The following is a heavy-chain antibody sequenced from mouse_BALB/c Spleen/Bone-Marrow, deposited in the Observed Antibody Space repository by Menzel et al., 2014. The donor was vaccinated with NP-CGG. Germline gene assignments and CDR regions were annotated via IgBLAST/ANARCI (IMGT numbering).Heavy chain of an antibody. CDR2: ILPGSGST. D-gene: IGHD1-1*01. J-gene: IGHJ1*01. V-gene: IGHV1-9*01. Sequence: VQLVESGAELMKPGASVKISCKATGYTFSRYWIEWVKQRPGHGLEWIGEILPGSGSTNYNEKFKGKATFTADTSSNTAYMQLSGLTSEDSAVYYCARWGYGSSYVGYFDVWGAGTTVTVSS. CDR3: ARWGYGSSYVGYFDV. CDR1: GYTFSRYW.